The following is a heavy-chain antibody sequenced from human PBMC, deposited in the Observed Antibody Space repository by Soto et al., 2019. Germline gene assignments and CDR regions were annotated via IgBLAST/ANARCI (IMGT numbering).Heavy chain of an antibody. D-gene: IGHD3-3*01. CDR2: MNPNSGNT. J-gene: IGHJ6*02. Sequence: QVQLVQSGAEVKKPGASVKVSCKASGYTFTSYDINWVRQATGQGLEWMGWMNPNSGNTGYAQKFQGRVTMTRNTSISTADMELSSLRSEDTAVYYCARSAGEGYYDFWSGPHYYYYGMDVWGQGTTVTVSS. V-gene: IGHV1-8*01. CDR1: GYTFTSYD. CDR3: ARSAGEGYYDFWSGPHYYYYGMDV.